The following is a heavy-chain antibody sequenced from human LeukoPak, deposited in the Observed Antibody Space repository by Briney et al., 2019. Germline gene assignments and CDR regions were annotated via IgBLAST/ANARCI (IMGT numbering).Heavy chain of an antibody. D-gene: IGHD3-22*01. Sequence: ASVKVSCKASGGTFSSYAISWVRQAPGQGLEWMGRIIPILGIANYAQKFQGRVTITADKSTSTAYMELSSLRSEDTAVYYCARETGHYYDSSGFDYWGQGTLVTVSS. CDR1: GGTFSSYA. J-gene: IGHJ4*02. V-gene: IGHV1-69*04. CDR3: ARETGHYYDSSGFDY. CDR2: IIPILGIA.